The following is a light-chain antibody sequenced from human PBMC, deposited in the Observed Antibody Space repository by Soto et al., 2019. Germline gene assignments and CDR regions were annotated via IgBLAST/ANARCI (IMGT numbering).Light chain of an antibody. CDR2: GAS. Sequence: EIVLTQSPGILSLSPGERATLSCRASQSVSNDFLAWYQQKPGQAPRLLIYGASTRATDVPDRFSGSGSGADFTLTISSLQSEDFAVYYCQQRSSWPITFGQGTRLEIK. CDR1: QSVSNDF. CDR3: QQRSSWPIT. J-gene: IGKJ5*01. V-gene: IGKV3D-20*02.